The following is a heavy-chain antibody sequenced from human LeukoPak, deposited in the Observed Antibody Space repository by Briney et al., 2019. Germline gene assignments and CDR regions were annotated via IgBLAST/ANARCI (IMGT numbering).Heavy chain of an antibody. J-gene: IGHJ5*02. V-gene: IGHV4-59*01. CDR1: GGSISNYY. D-gene: IGHD2-2*01. Sequence: ETLSLTCTVSGGSISNYYWSWIRQPPGKGLEGIVYIYYSGSTNYSPSLKSRVTISVDTSKNQFSLKLSSVTAADTAVYYCARGGSVVILPAARFDPWGQGTLVTVSS. CDR2: IYYSGST. CDR3: ARGGSVVILPAARFDP.